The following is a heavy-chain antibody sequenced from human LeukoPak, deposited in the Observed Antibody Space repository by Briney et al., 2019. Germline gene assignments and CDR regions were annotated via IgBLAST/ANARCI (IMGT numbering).Heavy chain of an antibody. V-gene: IGHV4-59*01. CDR1: GSSINSYY. CDR2: ISYSGST. Sequence: SETLSLTCSVSGSSINSYYWNWIGQPPGKGLEWIGSISYSGSTNYSPSLESRLTISVGTSKNQISLKLTSVTAADTAIYYCASAPERWYSYGSYTYHYMDVWGRGTTVTVSS. CDR3: ASAPERWYSYGSYTYHYMDV. D-gene: IGHD3-10*01. J-gene: IGHJ6*03.